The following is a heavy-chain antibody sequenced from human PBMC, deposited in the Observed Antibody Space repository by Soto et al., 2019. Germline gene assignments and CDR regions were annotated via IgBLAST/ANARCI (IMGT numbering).Heavy chain of an antibody. CDR1: GFSLSDHL. CDR2: TKNKAYSYTT. V-gene: IGHV3-72*01. Sequence: EVQLVESGGGLVQPGGSLRLSCAASGFSLSDHLIDWVRQAPGKGLDWVGRTKNKAYSYTTEYAASVKGRFTISRDDSENSVYLQMNSLKSEDTAVYYCASIRGVMGYWGQGTLVIVSS. D-gene: IGHD3-10*01. J-gene: IGHJ4*02. CDR3: ASIRGVMGY.